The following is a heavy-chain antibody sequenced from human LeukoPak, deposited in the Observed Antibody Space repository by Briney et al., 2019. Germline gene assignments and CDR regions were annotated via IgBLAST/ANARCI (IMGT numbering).Heavy chain of an antibody. J-gene: IGHJ4*02. CDR3: ARVATVTSVDY. CDR1: GFTFCDYY. Sequence: PGGSLRLSXAASGFTFCDYYMSWIRQAPGKGLGWVSYISSSGSTIYSADSVKGRFTISRDNAKNSLYLQMNSLRAEDTAVYYCARVATVTSVDYWGQGTLVTVSS. CDR2: ISSSGSTI. V-gene: IGHV3-11*04. D-gene: IGHD4-17*01.